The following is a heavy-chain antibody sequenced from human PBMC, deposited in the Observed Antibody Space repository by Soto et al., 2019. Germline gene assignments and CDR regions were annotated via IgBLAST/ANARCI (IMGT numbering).Heavy chain of an antibody. CDR3: ARAPHDGYDYGPTINWFDP. D-gene: IGHD5-12*01. CDR2: IYYSGST. V-gene: IGHV4-31*03. CDR1: GGSIRSGGYY. J-gene: IGHJ5*02. Sequence: PSETLSLTCTVSGGSIRSGGYYWSWIRQHPGKGLEWIGYIYYSGSTYYNPSLKSRVTISVDTSKNQFSLKLSSVTAADTAVYYCARAPHDGYDYGPTINWFDPWGQGTLVTVSS.